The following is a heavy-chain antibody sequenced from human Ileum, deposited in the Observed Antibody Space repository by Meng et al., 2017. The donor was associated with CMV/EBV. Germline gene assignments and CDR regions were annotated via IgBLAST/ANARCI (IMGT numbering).Heavy chain of an antibody. CDR1: GGSISSSSYY. J-gene: IGHJ6*02. Sequence: SETLSLTCTVSGGSISSSSYYWGWIRQPPGKGLEWIGSIYYSGSTYYNPSLKSRVTISVDTSKNQFSLKLSSVTAADTAVYYCASIDYQLLPYYYGMDVWGQGTTVTVSS. CDR3: ASIDYQLLPYYYGMDV. CDR2: IYYSGST. D-gene: IGHD2-2*01. V-gene: IGHV4-39*01.